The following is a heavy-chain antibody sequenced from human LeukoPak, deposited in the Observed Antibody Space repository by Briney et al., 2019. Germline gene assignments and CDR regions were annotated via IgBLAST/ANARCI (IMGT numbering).Heavy chain of an antibody. CDR2: INPSGGST. Sequence: ASVKVSCKASGYTFTSYYMHWVRQAPGQGLEWMGIINPSGGSTSYAQKFQGRVTMTRDTSTSTVYMGLSSLRSEGTAVYYCARVGSSPYYFDLWGRGTLVTVSS. CDR1: GYTFTSYY. D-gene: IGHD1-26*01. V-gene: IGHV1-46*03. CDR3: ARVGSSPYYFDL. J-gene: IGHJ2*01.